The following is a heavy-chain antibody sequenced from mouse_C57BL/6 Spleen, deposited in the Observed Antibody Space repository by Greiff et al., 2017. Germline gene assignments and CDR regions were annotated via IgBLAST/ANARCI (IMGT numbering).Heavy chain of an antibody. Sequence: EVQGVESGGGLVKPGGSLKLSCAASGFTFSSYTMSWVRQTPEKRLEWVATISGGGGNTYYPDSVKGRFTISRDNAKNTLYLQMSSLRSEDTALYYCARQGWDPSWYFDVWGTGTTVTVSS. CDR2: ISGGGGNT. CDR1: GFTFSSYT. J-gene: IGHJ1*03. V-gene: IGHV5-9*01. D-gene: IGHD4-1*01. CDR3: ARQGWDPSWYFDV.